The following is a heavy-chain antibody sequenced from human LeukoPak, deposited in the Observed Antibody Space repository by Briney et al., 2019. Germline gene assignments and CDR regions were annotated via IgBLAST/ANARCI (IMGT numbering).Heavy chain of an antibody. CDR3: AKRPSDYGDYVSYFDY. CDR2: ISDDGRRK. D-gene: IGHD4-17*01. J-gene: IGHJ4*02. V-gene: IGHV3-30*18. CDR1: GFTFGRYT. Sequence: GGSLRLSCAASGFTFGRYTMHWVRQAPGKGLEWVGVISDDGRRKDYADSVKGRFTISRDNSKDTLYLQMNSLRAEDTAVYYCAKRPSDYGDYVSYFDYWGQGTLVTVSS.